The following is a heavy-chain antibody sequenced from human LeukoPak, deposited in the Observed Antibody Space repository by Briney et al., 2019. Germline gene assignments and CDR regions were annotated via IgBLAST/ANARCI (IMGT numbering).Heavy chain of an antibody. CDR1: GYTFTSYG. CDR2: ISAYNGNT. D-gene: IGHD6-13*01. J-gene: IGHJ1*01. V-gene: IGHV1-18*01. Sequence: GASVKVSCKASGYTFTSYGISWVRQAPGQGLEWMGWISAYNGNTNYAQKLQGRVTMTTDTSTSTAYMELRSLRSDDTAVYYCASGKISSSWYESEYFQHWGQGTLVTVSS. CDR3: ASGKISSSWYESEYFQH.